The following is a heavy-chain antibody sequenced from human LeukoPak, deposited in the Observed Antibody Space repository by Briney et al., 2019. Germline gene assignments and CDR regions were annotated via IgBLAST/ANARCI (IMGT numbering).Heavy chain of an antibody. Sequence: KTSETLSLTCTVSGGSITGYYWSWIRQPPGKGLEWIGYVFYSGGTLYNPSLKSRVAISVDTSKNQFSLKLSSVTAADTAVYYCATVQTWEGMVGGSPGTDAFDIWGQGTMVTVSS. CDR2: VFYSGGT. V-gene: IGHV4-59*08. CDR3: ATVQTWEGMVGGSPGTDAFDI. D-gene: IGHD1-26*01. J-gene: IGHJ3*02. CDR1: GGSITGYY.